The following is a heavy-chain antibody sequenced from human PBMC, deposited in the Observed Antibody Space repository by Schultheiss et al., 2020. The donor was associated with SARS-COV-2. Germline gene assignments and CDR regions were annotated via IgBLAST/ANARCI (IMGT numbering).Heavy chain of an antibody. CDR1: GFTFSSYA. V-gene: IGHV3-30*15. Sequence: GGSLRLSCAASGFTFSSYAMHWVRQAPGKGLEWVAVISYDGSNKYYADSVKGRFTISRDNSKNTLYLHMSTLRAEDTALYYCVKDRSDGVYDLRGRFDYWGQGALVTVSS. D-gene: IGHD5/OR15-5a*01. CDR3: VKDRSDGVYDLRGRFDY. CDR2: ISYDGSNK. J-gene: IGHJ4*02.